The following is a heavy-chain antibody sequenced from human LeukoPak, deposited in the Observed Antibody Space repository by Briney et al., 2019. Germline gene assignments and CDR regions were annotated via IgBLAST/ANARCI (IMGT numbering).Heavy chain of an antibody. Sequence: SETLSLTCTVSGDSISNYFWSWIRQPAGKGLEWIGRIYAGEGAKYNPSLETRVTVSVDTSTNQLSLKLSSVTATDTAVYYCAREGYSYGYYFDYWGQGTLVTVSS. J-gene: IGHJ4*02. D-gene: IGHD5-18*01. V-gene: IGHV4-4*07. CDR3: AREGYSYGYYFDY. CDR2: IYAGEGA. CDR1: GDSISNYF.